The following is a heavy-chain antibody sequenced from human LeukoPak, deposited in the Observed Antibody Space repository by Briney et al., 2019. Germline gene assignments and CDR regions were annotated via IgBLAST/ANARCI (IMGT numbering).Heavy chain of an antibody. D-gene: IGHD6-19*01. CDR2: ISSSSSYI. CDR3: ARVGSSGWYLDY. Sequence: GGSLRLSCAASGFTFSSYWMHWVRQAPGKGLEWVSSISSSSSYIYYADSVKGRFTISRDNAKNSLYLQMNSLRAEDTAVYYCARVGSSGWYLDYWGQGTLVTVSS. V-gene: IGHV3-21*01. CDR1: GFTFSSYW. J-gene: IGHJ4*02.